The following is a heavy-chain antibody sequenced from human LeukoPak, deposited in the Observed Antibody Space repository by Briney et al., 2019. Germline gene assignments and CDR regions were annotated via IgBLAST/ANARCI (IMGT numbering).Heavy chain of an antibody. CDR1: GFTFTSSA. CDR3: ARDHEGVVGTTGGVDY. D-gene: IGHD1-26*01. Sequence: SVKVSCKASGFTFTSSAMQWVRQARGQRLEWIGWIVVGSGNTKYAQKFQERVTITRDMSTSEAYMELSSLRSEDTAVYYCARDHEGVVGTTGGVDYWGQGTLVTVSS. CDR2: IVVGSGNT. J-gene: IGHJ4*02. V-gene: IGHV1-58*02.